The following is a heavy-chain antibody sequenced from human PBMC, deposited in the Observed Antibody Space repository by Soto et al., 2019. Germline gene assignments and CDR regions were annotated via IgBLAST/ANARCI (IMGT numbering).Heavy chain of an antibody. CDR1: GFTFSSYG. CDR2: IWYDGSNK. CDR3: AREESLIRFLEWPPFYGMDV. J-gene: IGHJ6*02. V-gene: IGHV3-33*01. D-gene: IGHD3-3*01. Sequence: PGGSLRLSCAASGFTFSSYGMHWVLQAPCKGLEWVAVIWYDGSNKYYADSVKGRFTISRDNSKNTLYLQMNSLRAEDTAVYYCAREESLIRFLEWPPFYGMDVWGQGTTVTVSS.